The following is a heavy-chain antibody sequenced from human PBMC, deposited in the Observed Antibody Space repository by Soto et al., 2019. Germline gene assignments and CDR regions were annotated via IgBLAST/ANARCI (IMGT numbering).Heavy chain of an antibody. CDR1: GGTFNNYA. V-gene: IGHV1-69*06. Sequence: SVKVSCKVSGGTFNNYAISWVRQAPGQGLKWMGGIMPIFRRADYAQEFQGRATITADKSTTTFYMELSSLRSGDTAIYYCARAEVGATARIDSWGQGTLVTVSS. D-gene: IGHD1-26*01. CDR2: IMPIFRRA. J-gene: IGHJ4*02. CDR3: ARAEVGATARIDS.